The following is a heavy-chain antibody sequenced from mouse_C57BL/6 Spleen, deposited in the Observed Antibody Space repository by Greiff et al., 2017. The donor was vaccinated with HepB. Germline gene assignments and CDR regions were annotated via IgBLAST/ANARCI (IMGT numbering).Heavy chain of an antibody. CDR2: ISDGGSYT. CDR3: ARDRGDYGSFDY. V-gene: IGHV5-4*01. CDR1: GFTFSSYA. Sequence: VKLMESGGGLVKPGGSLKLSCAASGFTFSSYAMSWVRQTPEKRLEWVATISDGGSYTYYPDNVKGRFTISRDNAKNNLYLQMSHLKSEDTAMYYCARDRGDYGSFDYWGQGTTLTVSS. J-gene: IGHJ2*01. D-gene: IGHD1-1*01.